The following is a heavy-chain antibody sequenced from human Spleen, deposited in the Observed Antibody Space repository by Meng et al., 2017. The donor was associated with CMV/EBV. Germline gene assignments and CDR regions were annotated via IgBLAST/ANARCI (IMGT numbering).Heavy chain of an antibody. CDR1: GGSISGYY. D-gene: IGHD2-2*01. CDR3: ARQLDTRTWDNWFDP. V-gene: IGHV4-59*01. J-gene: IGHJ5*02. Sequence: SETLSLTCTVSGGSISGYYSSWFRQPPGKGLEWIGYIGNVYHSGSTNYSPSLRSRVTISLDTSKNQFSLKLSSVTAADTAMYYCARQLDTRTWDNWFDPWGQGTLVTVSS. CDR2: IGNVYHSGST.